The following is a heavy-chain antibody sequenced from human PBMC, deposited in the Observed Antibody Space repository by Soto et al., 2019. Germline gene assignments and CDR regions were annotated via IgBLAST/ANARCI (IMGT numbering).Heavy chain of an antibody. CDR2: IRRKANNYAT. Sequence: EVQLVESGGGLVQPGGSLKLSCAVSGLTFSGSAMHWVRQASGKGREWVGHIRRKANNYATAYAASVKGRFTISRDDSKNTAYLQMNSLKTEDTAVYYCSANDHDDHTNFDQWGQGTLVTVSS. CDR1: GLTFSGSA. D-gene: IGHD3-16*01. CDR3: SANDHDDHTNFDQ. V-gene: IGHV3-73*01. J-gene: IGHJ4*02.